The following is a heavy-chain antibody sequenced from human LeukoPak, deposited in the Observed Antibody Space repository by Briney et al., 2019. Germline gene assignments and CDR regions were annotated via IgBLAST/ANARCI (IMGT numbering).Heavy chain of an antibody. CDR2: IYYHENT. J-gene: IGHJ4*02. CDR3: ARGGERAARPWAPGYSSGWSVRGVRNPFFY. V-gene: IGHV4-39*01. CDR1: GGSISSSSDY. D-gene: IGHD6-19*01. Sequence: SETLSLTCTVSGGSISSSSDYWGWIRQAPGKGLEWIGSIYYHENTYYNSSLKSRVTISVDTSKNQFSLKLNSVTAADTAVYYCARGGERAARPWAPGYSSGWSVRGVRNPFFYWGQGTLVTVSS.